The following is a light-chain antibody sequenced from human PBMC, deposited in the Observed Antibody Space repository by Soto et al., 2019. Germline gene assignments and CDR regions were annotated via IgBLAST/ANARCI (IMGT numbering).Light chain of an antibody. Sequence: EIVLTQSPGTLSLSPGERATLSCRSTQSLSSSYLAWYQQKPGQAPRLLMYDASSRATGIPDRFSGSGSGTEFNRTISRLVPEYFAVYYCPQYGTFGQGTKVEIK. CDR2: DAS. V-gene: IGKV3-20*01. J-gene: IGKJ1*01. CDR3: PQYGT. CDR1: QSLSSSY.